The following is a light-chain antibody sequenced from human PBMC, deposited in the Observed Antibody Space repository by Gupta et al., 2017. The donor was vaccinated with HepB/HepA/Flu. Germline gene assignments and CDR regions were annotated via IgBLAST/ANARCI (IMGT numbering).Light chain of an antibody. CDR3: QQYYIAPWT. J-gene: IGKJ1*01. CDR1: QSVLYNSNNKNY. V-gene: IGKV4-1*01. Sequence: DIVMNQSPDSLAVSLGERATINCKSSQSVLYNSNNKNYLAWYQQKPGQPPKLLIYWASTRESGVPDRFSGGESGTDFTLTISSLQAEDVAVYYCQQYYIAPWTFGQGTRVEIK. CDR2: WAS.